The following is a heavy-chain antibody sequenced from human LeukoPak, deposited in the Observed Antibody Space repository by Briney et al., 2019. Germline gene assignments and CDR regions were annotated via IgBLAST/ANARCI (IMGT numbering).Heavy chain of an antibody. CDR2: IIPIFGTA. D-gene: IGHD1-1*01. Sequence: PVASVKVSCKASGGTFSSYAISWVRQAPGQGLEWMGGIIPIFGTANYAQKFQGRVTITTDESTSTAYMELSSLRSEDTAVYYCARVSRTGTTVWFDYWGQGTLVTVSS. CDR1: GGTFSSYA. CDR3: ARVSRTGTTVWFDY. J-gene: IGHJ4*02. V-gene: IGHV1-69*05.